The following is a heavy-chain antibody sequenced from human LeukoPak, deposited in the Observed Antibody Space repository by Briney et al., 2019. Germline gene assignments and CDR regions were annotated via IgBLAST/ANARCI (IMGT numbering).Heavy chain of an antibody. CDR2: ISSSGSTI. Sequence: GGSLRLSCAAFGFTFSSYEMNWVRQAPGKGLEWVSYISSSGSTIYYADSVKGRFTISRDNAKNSLYLQMNSLRAEDTAVYYCARYNVYYGSGSYPEYFQHWGQGTLVTVSS. D-gene: IGHD3-10*01. V-gene: IGHV3-48*03. J-gene: IGHJ1*01. CDR3: ARYNVYYGSGSYPEYFQH. CDR1: GFTFSSYE.